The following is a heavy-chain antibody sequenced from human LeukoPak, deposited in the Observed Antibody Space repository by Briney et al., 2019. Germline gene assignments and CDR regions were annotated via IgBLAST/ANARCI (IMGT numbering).Heavy chain of an antibody. CDR2: INPSGGST. J-gene: IGHJ5*02. CDR1: GSTFSSYD. Sequence: ASVKVSCKASGSTFSSYDINWVRQAPGQGLEWMGIINPSGGSTSYAQKFQGRVTMTRDTSTSTVYMELSSLRSEDTAVYYCARGHYDILTGYLNWFDPWGQGTLVTVSS. CDR3: ARGHYDILTGYLNWFDP. D-gene: IGHD3-9*01. V-gene: IGHV1-46*01.